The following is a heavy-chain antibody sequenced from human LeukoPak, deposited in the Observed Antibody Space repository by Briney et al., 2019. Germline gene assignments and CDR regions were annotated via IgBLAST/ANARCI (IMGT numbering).Heavy chain of an antibody. CDR2: ISYDGSNK. Sequence: GGSLRLSCAASEFTFSHYAMHWVRQAPGKGLEWVAVISYDGSNKYYADSVKGRFTISRDNSKNTLYLQTNSLRTDDTAVYYCARGHVSGSQRGYFDYWGHGALVTVSS. D-gene: IGHD1-26*01. V-gene: IGHV3-30-3*01. CDR1: EFTFSHYA. CDR3: ARGHVSGSQRGYFDY. J-gene: IGHJ4*01.